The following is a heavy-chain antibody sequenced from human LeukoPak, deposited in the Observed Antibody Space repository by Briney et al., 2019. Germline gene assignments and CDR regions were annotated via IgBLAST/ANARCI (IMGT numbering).Heavy chain of an antibody. CDR1: GFTFSRYW. D-gene: IGHD3-22*01. V-gene: IGHV3-74*01. Sequence: PGGSLRLSCAASGFTFSRYWMHWVRQAPGKGLVWVSRINSDGSGTNYADSVKGRITISRDNAKNMLHLQMNSLRAEDTAVYYCARAHDSNGSPNSLGYWGQGTLVTVSS. CDR3: ARAHDSNGSPNSLGY. J-gene: IGHJ4*02. CDR2: INSDGSGT.